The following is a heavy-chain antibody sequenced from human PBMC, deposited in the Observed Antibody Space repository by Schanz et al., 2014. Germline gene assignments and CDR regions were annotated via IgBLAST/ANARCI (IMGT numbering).Heavy chain of an antibody. CDR2: VSRSTPDI. V-gene: IGHV3-48*04. D-gene: IGHD6-13*01. J-gene: IGHJ4*02. CDR3: VSQTGSPNY. Sequence: DVHLLESGGGLVQPGGSLRLSCAASEFTFSSYSMNWVRQAPGKGLEWVSYVSRSTPDIYYADSVEGRFTISRDNAKRSLFLQMNSLRVEDTAVYFCVSQTGSPNYWGQGTLVTVSS. CDR1: EFTFSSYS.